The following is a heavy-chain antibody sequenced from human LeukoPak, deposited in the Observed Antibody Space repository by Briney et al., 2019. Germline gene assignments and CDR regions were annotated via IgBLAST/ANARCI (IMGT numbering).Heavy chain of an antibody. D-gene: IGHD2-8*01. CDR2: IIPIFGTA. Sequence: SVKVSCKASGGTFSSYAISWVRQAPGQGPEWMGGIIPIFGTAHYAQKFQGRVTITADESTSTAYMELSSLRSEDTAVYYCAREDIVLMAHAFDIWGQGTMVTVSS. J-gene: IGHJ3*02. V-gene: IGHV1-69*13. CDR1: GGTFSSYA. CDR3: AREDIVLMAHAFDI.